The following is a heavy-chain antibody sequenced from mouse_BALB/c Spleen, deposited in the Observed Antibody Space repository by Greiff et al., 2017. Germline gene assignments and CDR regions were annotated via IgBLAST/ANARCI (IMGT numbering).Heavy chain of an antibody. J-gene: IGHJ4*01. Sequence: QVQLQQPGAELVRPGASVKLSCKASGYTFTSYWINWVKQRPGQGLEWIGNIYPSDSYTNYNQKFKDKATLTVDKSSSTAYMELSSLTSEDSAVYYCARTGGRAMDYWGQGTSVTVSS. CDR2: IYPSDSYT. V-gene: IGHV1-69*02. D-gene: IGHD3-3*01. CDR3: ARTGGRAMDY. CDR1: GYTFTSYW.